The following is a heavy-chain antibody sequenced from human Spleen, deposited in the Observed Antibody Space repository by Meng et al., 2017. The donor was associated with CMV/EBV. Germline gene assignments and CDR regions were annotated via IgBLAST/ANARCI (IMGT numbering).Heavy chain of an antibody. J-gene: IGHJ4*02. V-gene: IGHV3-74*01. CDR2: ISGDGSST. D-gene: IGHD2-21*01. CDR3: ASVFA. CDR1: GFTFSSYW. Sequence: GESLKISCAASGFTFSSYWMHWVRQAPGRGLVWVSHISGDGSSTAYADSVKGRFTVSRDNAKNTLYLQVNSLRAEDTAVYYCASVFAWGQGTLVTVSS.